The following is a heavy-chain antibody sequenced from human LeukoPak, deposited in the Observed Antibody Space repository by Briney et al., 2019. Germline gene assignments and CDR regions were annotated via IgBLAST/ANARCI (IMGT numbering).Heavy chain of an antibody. J-gene: IGHJ4*02. Sequence: SETLSLTCTVSGGSIRSSYYYWGWIRQPPGKGLEWIGSIYDSGSTYYNPSLKSRVTISVDTSKNQFSLKLSSVTAADTAVYYCASLVPAAIRGGGYFDYWGQGTLVTVSS. CDR3: ASLVPAAIRGGGYFDY. CDR1: GGSIRSSYYY. D-gene: IGHD2-2*01. CDR2: IYDSGST. V-gene: IGHV4-39*07.